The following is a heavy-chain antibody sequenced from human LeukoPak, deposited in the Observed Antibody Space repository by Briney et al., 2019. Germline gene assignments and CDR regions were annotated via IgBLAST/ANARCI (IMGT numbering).Heavy chain of an antibody. CDR1: GGSFSGYY. D-gene: IGHD3-10*01. V-gene: IGHV4-34*01. CDR3: ARGQWFRAF. Sequence: SETLSLTCAVYGGSFSGYYWTWVRQPPGKGLEWIGEIHYSGSATYNPSLKSRVTISVDTSKNQFSLKMNSVTAADTAVYYCARGQWFRAFWSRGTPVTVSS. CDR2: IHYSGSA. J-gene: IGHJ4*02.